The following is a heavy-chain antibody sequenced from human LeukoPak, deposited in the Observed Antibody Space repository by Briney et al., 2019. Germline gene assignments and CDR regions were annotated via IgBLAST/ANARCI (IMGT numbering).Heavy chain of an antibody. V-gene: IGHV4-59*08. J-gene: IGHJ5*02. Sequence: PSETLSLTCTVSCGSISAYYWIWIRQPPGKGLEGIGYIYSSGSTNYNPPPKSLVPISVDPSKNQFSLTLSSVTAADPAMYYCARHSSSSRGWFDPWGQGILVTASS. CDR2: IYSSGST. D-gene: IGHD6-6*01. CDR1: CGSISAYY. CDR3: ARHSSSSRGWFDP.